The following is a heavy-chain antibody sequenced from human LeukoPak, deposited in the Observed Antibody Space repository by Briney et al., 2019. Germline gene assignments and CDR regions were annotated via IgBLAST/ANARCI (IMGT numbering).Heavy chain of an antibody. J-gene: IGHJ4*02. CDR2: XIPIFGTA. V-gene: IGHV1-69*05. CDR3: ARTYCSSTSCLDYAIDY. D-gene: IGHD2-2*01. Sequence: GXFSSXXXXWXRQAXGQGXXXXXXXIPIFGTANYAQKFQGRVTITTDESTSTAYMELSSLRSEDTAVYYCARTYCSSTSCLDYAIDYWGQGTLVTVSS. CDR1: GXFSSXX.